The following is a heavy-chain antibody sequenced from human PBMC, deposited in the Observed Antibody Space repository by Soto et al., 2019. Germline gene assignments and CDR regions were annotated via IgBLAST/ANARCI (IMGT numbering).Heavy chain of an antibody. CDR3: ARDVGYHYDGSPSGQFDF. Sequence: SEILSLTCVVSGNSISTTNWWSWVRQSPGKGLEWIGEIYHSGSTNYNPSLKGRVTISVDKSKNQFSLKLSSVTAADTAVYYCARDVGYHYDGSPSGQFDFWGQGTLVTVSS. J-gene: IGHJ4*02. CDR2: IYHSGST. CDR1: GNSISTTNW. V-gene: IGHV4-4*02. D-gene: IGHD3-22*01.